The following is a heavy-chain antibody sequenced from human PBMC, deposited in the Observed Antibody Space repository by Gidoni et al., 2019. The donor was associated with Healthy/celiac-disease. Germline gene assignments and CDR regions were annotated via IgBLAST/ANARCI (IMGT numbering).Heavy chain of an antibody. D-gene: IGHD2-21*01. CDR1: GYTFTSSA. V-gene: IGHV1-3*01. J-gene: IGHJ4*02. CDR2: INAGNGNT. CDR3: ALRSIAMGPRPLYYFDY. Sequence: QVQLVQPGAEVKKPGASVKVSCKASGYTFTSSAMHWVRQAPGQRLEWMGWINAGNGNTKYSQKFQGRVTITRDTSASTAYMELSSLRSEDTAVYYCALRSIAMGPRPLYYFDYWGQGTLVTVSS.